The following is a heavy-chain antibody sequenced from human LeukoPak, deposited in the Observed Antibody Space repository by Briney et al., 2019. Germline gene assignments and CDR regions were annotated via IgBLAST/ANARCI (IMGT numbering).Heavy chain of an antibody. CDR3: ATHWLPLPSDAFDI. J-gene: IGHJ3*02. CDR2: INHSGST. CDR1: GFTFSSYA. Sequence: GSLRLSCAASGFTFSSYAMSWIRQPPGKGLEWIGEINHSGSTNYNPSLKSRVTISVDSAKNQCSLKLSSVTAADTAVYYCATHWLPLPSDAFDIWGQGTMVTVSS. V-gene: IGHV4-34*08. D-gene: IGHD6-19*01.